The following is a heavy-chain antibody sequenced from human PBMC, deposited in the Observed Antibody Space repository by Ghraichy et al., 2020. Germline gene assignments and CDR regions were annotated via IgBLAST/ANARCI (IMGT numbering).Heavy chain of an antibody. CDR1: GGSIGRYY. Sequence: SETLSLTCTVSGGSIGRYYWNWIRQPPGKALEWIGYIYYSGGSNYNHYLKSRVSMSLDTSEGQFSLNLTSVTAADTAVYYCARSTGYSLSNWFDPWVQGSLVVVSA. V-gene: IGHV4-59*08. J-gene: IGHJ5*02. CDR3: ARSTGYSLSNWFDP. CDR2: IYYSGGS. D-gene: IGHD5-12*01.